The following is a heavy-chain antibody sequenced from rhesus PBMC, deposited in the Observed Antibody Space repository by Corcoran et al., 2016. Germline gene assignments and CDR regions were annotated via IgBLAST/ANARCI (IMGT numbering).Heavy chain of an antibody. CDR2: IYGSSGRP. D-gene: IGHD6-25*01. Sequence: QVQLQESGPGVVKPSETLSLTCAVSGGSISGGYDWSWIRQPPGKGLEWIGYIYGSSGRPNYNPFLKNRVTISKDAAKNEFSLKLSSVTAADTAVYYCGSGSWNGVLDSWGQGVVVTVSS. J-gene: IGHJ6*01. V-gene: IGHV4-76*01. CDR1: GGSISGGYD. CDR3: GSGSWNGVLDS.